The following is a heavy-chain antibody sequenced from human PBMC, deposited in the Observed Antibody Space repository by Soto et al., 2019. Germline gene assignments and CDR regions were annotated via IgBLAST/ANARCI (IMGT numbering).Heavy chain of an antibody. CDR1: GFTFSSYA. Sequence: QVQLVESGGGVVQPGRSLRLSCAASGFTFSSYAMHWVRQAPGKGLEWVAVISYDGSNKYYADSVKGRFTISRDSSKNTLYLQMNRLGAEDTDVYYCGRGRSGFGIEGVYYYGMDVWGQGTTVTVSS. CDR2: ISYDGSNK. D-gene: IGHD3-10*01. V-gene: IGHV3-30-3*01. CDR3: GRGRSGFGIEGVYYYGMDV. J-gene: IGHJ6*02.